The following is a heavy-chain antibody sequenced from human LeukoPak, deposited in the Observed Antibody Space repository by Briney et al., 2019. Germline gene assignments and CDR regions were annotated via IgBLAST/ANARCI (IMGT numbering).Heavy chain of an antibody. CDR3: ASGVGQQLVRGFDY. CDR2: INAGNGNT. CDR1: GYTFTGYY. V-gene: IGHV1-3*01. J-gene: IGHJ4*02. D-gene: IGHD6-13*01. Sequence: ASVKVSCKASGYTFTGYYMHWVRQAPGQRLEWMGWINAGNGNTKYSQKFQGRVTITRDTSASTAYMELSSLRSEDTAVYHCASGVGQQLVRGFDYWGQGTPVTVSS.